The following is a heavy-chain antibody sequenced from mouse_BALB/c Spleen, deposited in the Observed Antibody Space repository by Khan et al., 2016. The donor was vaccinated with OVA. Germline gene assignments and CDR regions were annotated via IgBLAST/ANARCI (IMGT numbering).Heavy chain of an antibody. CDR2: LWCGGST. CDR3: VRNFIVFYDYNAMDY. J-gene: IGHJ4*01. D-gene: IGHD1-1*01. Sequence: VQLQESGPGLVQPSQSLSITCTVSGFSLTSYGVHWVRQSPGKGLEWLGVLWCGGSTDYNAAFISSLSISKDNSKSQVFFKMNSLQADVTAIYYCVRNFIVFYDYNAMDYWGRGTSVTVSS. V-gene: IGHV2-2-2*01. CDR1: GFSLTSYG.